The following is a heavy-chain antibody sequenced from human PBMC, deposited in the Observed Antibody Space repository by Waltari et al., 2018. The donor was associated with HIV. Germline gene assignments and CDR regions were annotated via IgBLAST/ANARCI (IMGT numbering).Heavy chain of an antibody. J-gene: IGHJ4*02. D-gene: IGHD3-22*01. Sequence: EMQLVESGGGLVKPGGSVRLSCAAAGFSFSTYSMNWFRKAPGKWMEWVSSISSSGNYVYYADSVKGRFTISRDNVKNSLYLQMNSLRADDTAVYYCARDPSMIVVLAGRDFDYWGQGTLVTVSS. CDR1: GFSFSTYS. CDR3: ARDPSMIVVLAGRDFDY. V-gene: IGHV3-21*01. CDR2: ISSSGNYV.